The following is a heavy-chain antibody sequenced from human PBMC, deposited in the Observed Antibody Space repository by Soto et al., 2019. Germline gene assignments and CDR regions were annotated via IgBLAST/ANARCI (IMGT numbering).Heavy chain of an antibody. V-gene: IGHV3-7*01. CDR1: GFTFGSYW. J-gene: IGHJ4*02. Sequence: EVQLVESGGGLVQPGGSLRLSCAASGFTFGSYWMSWVRQAPGKGLEWVANIKQDGSEKYYVDSVKGRFTISRDNAKNSLYLQMNSLRAEDTAVYYCARAGPYGDYFDYWGQGTLVTVSS. CDR2: IKQDGSEK. CDR3: ARAGPYGDYFDY. D-gene: IGHD4-17*01.